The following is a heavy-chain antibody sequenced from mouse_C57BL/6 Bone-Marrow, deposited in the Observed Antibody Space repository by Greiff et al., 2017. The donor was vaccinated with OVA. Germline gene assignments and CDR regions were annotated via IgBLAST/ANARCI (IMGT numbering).Heavy chain of an antibody. Sequence: QVQLQQSGPELVKPGASVKLSCKASGYTFTSYDINWVKQRPGKGLEWIGWIYPRDGSTKYNEKFKGKATLTVDTSSSTAYMELHSLTSEDSAVYVCARSDYYGSSPFAYWGQGTLVTVSA. J-gene: IGHJ3*01. D-gene: IGHD1-1*01. CDR1: GYTFTSYD. V-gene: IGHV1-85*01. CDR3: ARSDYYGSSPFAY. CDR2: IYPRDGST.